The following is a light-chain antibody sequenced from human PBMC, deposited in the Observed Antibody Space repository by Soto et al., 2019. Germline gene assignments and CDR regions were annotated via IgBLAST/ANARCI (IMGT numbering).Light chain of an antibody. J-gene: IGKJ4*01. CDR2: DAT. Sequence: DLQMTQSPSSLSASVGDRVTITCRASQDISNHLAWFQQKPGKAPKSLIYDATSLQSGVPSKFSDSGARPDFTPTLSRLQHEDFATYYCQQYNSHPVSFGGGTKVQIK. CDR3: QQYNSHPVS. CDR1: QDISNH. V-gene: IGKV1-16*02.